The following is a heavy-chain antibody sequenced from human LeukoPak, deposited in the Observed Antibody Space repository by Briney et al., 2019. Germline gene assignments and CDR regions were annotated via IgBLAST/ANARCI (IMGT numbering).Heavy chain of an antibody. CDR3: AKDSLVGYCSGGSCYPGNSDY. J-gene: IGHJ4*02. CDR1: GFTFSCYA. D-gene: IGHD2-15*01. Sequence: GGSLRLCCAASGFTFSCYAMNWVRQAPGKGLEWVSGISGSGGRTYYADSVKGRFTISRDNSKNTLYLQMNSLRAEDTAIFYCAKDSLVGYCSGGSCYPGNSDYWGQGTLVTVSS. V-gene: IGHV3-23*01. CDR2: ISGSGGRT.